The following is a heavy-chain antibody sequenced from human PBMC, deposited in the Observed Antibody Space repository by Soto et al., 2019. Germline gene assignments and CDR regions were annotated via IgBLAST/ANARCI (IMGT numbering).Heavy chain of an antibody. D-gene: IGHD1-26*01. V-gene: IGHV3-30-3*01. CDR3: ASTYSGSYTAYAPFDI. J-gene: IGHJ3*02. CDR1: GFTFSSYA. CDR2: ISYDGSNK. Sequence: QVQLVESGGGVVQPGRSLRLSCAASGFTFSSYAMHWVRQAPGKGLEWVAVISYDGSNKYYADSVKGRFTISRDNYKNTLYLQMNSLRAEDTAVYYCASTYSGSYTAYAPFDIWGQGTMVTVSS.